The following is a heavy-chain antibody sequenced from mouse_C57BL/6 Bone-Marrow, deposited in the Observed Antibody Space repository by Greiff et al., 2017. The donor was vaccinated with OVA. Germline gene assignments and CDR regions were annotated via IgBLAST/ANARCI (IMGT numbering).Heavy chain of an antibody. CDR2: IDPETGGT. V-gene: IGHV1-15*01. D-gene: IGHD2-3*01. J-gene: IGHJ4*01. CDR3: TRGYDGYYYYAMDY. Sequence: QVQLKESGAELVRPGASVTLSCKASGYTFTDYEMHWVKQTPVHGLEWIGAIDPETGGTAYNQKFKGKAILTADKSSSTAYMELRSLTSEDSAVYYCTRGYDGYYYYAMDYWGQGTSVTVSS. CDR1: GYTFTDYE.